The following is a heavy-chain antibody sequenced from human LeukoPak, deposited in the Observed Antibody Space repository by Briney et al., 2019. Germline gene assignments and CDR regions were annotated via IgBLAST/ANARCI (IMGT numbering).Heavy chain of an antibody. J-gene: IGHJ5*02. V-gene: IGHV4-34*01. D-gene: IGHD3-10*01. CDR1: GGSLSGYY. Sequence: SETLSLTCAVYGGSLSGYYWSWISQPPGKGLEWIGEIYHSGTTNYNPSLKSRVTISVDTSKTQFSLKLSSVTAADTAVYYWARHFFYSSGSSWGQGTLVTVSS. CDR2: IYHSGTT. CDR3: ARHFFYSSGSS.